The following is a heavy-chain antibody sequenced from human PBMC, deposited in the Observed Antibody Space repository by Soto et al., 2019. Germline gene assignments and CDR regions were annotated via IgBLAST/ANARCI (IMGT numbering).Heavy chain of an antibody. CDR2: INSDGSST. Sequence: GGSLRLSCADSGFTFSSYWMHWVRQAPGKGLVWVSRINSDGSSTSYADSVKGRFTISRDNAKNTLYLQMNSLRAEDTAVYYCARWDLKLGRYYYYGMDVWGQGTTVTVSS. D-gene: IGHD1-26*01. V-gene: IGHV3-74*01. J-gene: IGHJ6*02. CDR3: ARWDLKLGRYYYYGMDV. CDR1: GFTFSSYW.